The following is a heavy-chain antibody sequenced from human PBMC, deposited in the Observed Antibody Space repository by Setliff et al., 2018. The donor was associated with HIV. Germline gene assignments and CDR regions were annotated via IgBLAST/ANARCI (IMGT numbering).Heavy chain of an antibody. CDR1: GYTFTGYS. CDR3: ARGSTAVNYYYYYIDV. V-gene: IGHV1-2*06. D-gene: IGHD2-2*01. J-gene: IGHJ6*03. Sequence: ASVKVSCKASGYTFTGYSMHWVRQAPGQGLEWMGRINPNSGDANYAQKFKGRVTMTRDTSISTAYMEVTRLRSDDTAVYYCARGSTAVNYYYYYIDVWGKGTTVTVSS. CDR2: INPNSGDA.